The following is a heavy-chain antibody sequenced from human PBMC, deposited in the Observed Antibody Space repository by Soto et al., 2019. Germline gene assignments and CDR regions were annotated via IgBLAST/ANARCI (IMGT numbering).Heavy chain of an antibody. CDR2: IYYSGTT. J-gene: IGHJ4*02. CDR3: ATVFRSSNFNY. D-gene: IGHD3-10*02. CDR1: GYSISSSNW. V-gene: IGHV4-28*03. Sequence: SETLSLTCAVSGYSISSSNWWGWIRQPPGKGLEWIGYIYYSGTTYYNPSLKSRVTMSVDTSKNQFSLKLTSVTAVDTAVYYCATVFRSSNFNYWGQGTLVTVSS.